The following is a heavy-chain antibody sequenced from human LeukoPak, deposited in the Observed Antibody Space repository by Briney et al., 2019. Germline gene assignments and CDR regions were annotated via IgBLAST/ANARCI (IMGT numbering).Heavy chain of an antibody. CDR2: IYYSGST. V-gene: IGHV4-59*08. J-gene: IGHJ4*02. Sequence: SETLSLTCTVSGGSISSYYWSWIRQPPGKGLEWIGYIYYSGSTNYNPSLKSRVTISVDTSKNQFSLKLSSVTAADTAVYYCARSPAAAAYFDYWGQGTLVAVSS. CDR3: ARSPAAAAYFDY. D-gene: IGHD6-13*01. CDR1: GGSISSYY.